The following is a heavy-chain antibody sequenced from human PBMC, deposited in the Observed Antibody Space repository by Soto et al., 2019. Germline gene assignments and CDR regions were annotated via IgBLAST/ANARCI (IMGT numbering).Heavy chain of an antibody. D-gene: IGHD3-10*01. J-gene: IGHJ4*02. Sequence: QVQLVESGGGVVQPGRSLRLSCEASGFTFSSYGMHWVRQAPGKGLEWVAVISYDGSNKYYADSVKGRFTISRDNSKNTLYLQMNSLRAEDTAVYYCAKVLGRGDFDYWGQGTLVTVSS. CDR1: GFTFSSYG. CDR2: ISYDGSNK. V-gene: IGHV3-30*18. CDR3: AKVLGRGDFDY.